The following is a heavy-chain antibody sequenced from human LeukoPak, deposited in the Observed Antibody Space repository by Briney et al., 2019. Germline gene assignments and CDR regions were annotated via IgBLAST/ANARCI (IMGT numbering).Heavy chain of an antibody. Sequence: GGSLRLSCAASGFTFSSYGMHWVREAPGKGLEWVAVISYDGSNKFYADSVKGRFTISRDNAKNSLYLQMNSLRAEDTAVYYCANGGRGRAFGHWGQGTLVTVSS. D-gene: IGHD3-16*01. CDR2: ISYDGSNK. CDR3: ANGGRGRAFGH. CDR1: GFTFSSYG. V-gene: IGHV3-30*18. J-gene: IGHJ4*02.